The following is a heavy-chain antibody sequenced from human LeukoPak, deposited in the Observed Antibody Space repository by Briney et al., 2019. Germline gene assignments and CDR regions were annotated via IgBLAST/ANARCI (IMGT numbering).Heavy chain of an antibody. V-gene: IGHV4-59*12. CDR2: MYYSGST. Sequence: PSETLSLTCTVSGGSIAGFYWSWFRQSPGKGLEWIGYMYYSGSTYYNPSLKSRVSLSVDTSKNQFSLKLSSVTAADTAVYYCARVGYDILTGYCGAFDIWGQGTMVIVSS. D-gene: IGHD3-9*01. CDR3: ARVGYDILTGYCGAFDI. CDR1: GGSIAGFY. J-gene: IGHJ3*02.